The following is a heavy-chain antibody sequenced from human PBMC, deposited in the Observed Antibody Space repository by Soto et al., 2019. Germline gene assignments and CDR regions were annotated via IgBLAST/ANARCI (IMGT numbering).Heavy chain of an antibody. CDR3: AKEGPITNWYFDY. CDR1: GFTFSSYG. Sequence: QVQLVESGGGVVQPGRSLRLSCAASGFTFSSYGMHWVRQAPGKGLEWVTVISYDGKVAYYADSVKGRFNISRHNSKNTLYLQMNSLRTEDTAMYYCAKEGPITNWYFDYWGQGTLVTVSS. J-gene: IGHJ4*02. D-gene: IGHD1-1*01. CDR2: ISYDGKVA. V-gene: IGHV3-30*18.